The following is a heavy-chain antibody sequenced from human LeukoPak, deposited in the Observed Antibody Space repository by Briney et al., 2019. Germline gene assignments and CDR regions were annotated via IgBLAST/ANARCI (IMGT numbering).Heavy chain of an antibody. CDR2: IYYSGST. Sequence: PSETLSLTCTVSGGSISSSSYYWGWIRLPPGKGLEWIGSIYYSGSTYYNPSLKSRVTISVDTSKSQFSLKLSSVTAADTAVYYCARNLYSSGWWVIDYWGQGTLVTVSS. CDR1: GGSISSSSYY. V-gene: IGHV4-39*01. CDR3: ARNLYSSGWWVIDY. D-gene: IGHD6-19*01. J-gene: IGHJ4*02.